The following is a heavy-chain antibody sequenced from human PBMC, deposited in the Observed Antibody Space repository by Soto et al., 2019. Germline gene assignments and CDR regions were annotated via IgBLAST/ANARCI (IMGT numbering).Heavy chain of an antibody. D-gene: IGHD1-20*01. CDR2: IYSGGST. V-gene: IGHV3-66*01. CDR1: GFTVSSNY. Sequence: EVQLVESGGGLVQPGGSLRLSCAASGFTVSSNYMSWVRQAPGKGLEWVSVIYSGGSTYYADSVKGRFTISRDNSTNTLYLQMNSLRDEDTAVYYCASPYNSDAFDIWGQGTMVTVSS. J-gene: IGHJ3*02. CDR3: ASPYNSDAFDI.